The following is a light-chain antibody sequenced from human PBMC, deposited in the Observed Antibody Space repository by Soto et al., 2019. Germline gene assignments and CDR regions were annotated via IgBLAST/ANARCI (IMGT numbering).Light chain of an antibody. J-gene: IGKJ4*01. CDR2: GAS. CDR3: QQYGSAPLT. V-gene: IGKV3-20*01. CDR1: HSDTSTY. Sequence: EIVLTQSPGTLSLSPGERATLSCRASHSDTSTYLAWYQQKPGQAPRLLIYGASSRATGIPDKFSGSGSGTDFTLTISRLEPEDFAVYYCQQYGSAPLTFGGGTKVEIK.